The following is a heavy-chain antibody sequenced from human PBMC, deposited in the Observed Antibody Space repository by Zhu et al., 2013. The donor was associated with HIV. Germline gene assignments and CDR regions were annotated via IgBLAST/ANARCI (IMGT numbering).Heavy chain of an antibody. D-gene: IGHD2-15*01. Sequence: QVQLVQSGAEVKKPGASVKVSCKASGYTFTTSGISWVRQAPGQGLEWMGGISDLSGVSSYPQKFRGRVKITADKKTSTAYLEVTRLRSEDTAVYYCATKDTDWEFDIVEDGLDVWGQGTTVTVSS. J-gene: IGHJ6*02. V-gene: IGHV1-18*01. CDR3: ATKDTDWEFDIVEDGLDV. CDR1: GYTFTTSG. CDR2: ISDLSGVS.